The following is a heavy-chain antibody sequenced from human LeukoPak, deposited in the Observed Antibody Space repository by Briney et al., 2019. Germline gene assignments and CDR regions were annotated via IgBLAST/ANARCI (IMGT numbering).Heavy chain of an antibody. J-gene: IGHJ3*02. CDR3: AKNSGSYYVAFDI. Sequence: ASVKVSCKASGYTFTSYYMHWVRQAPGQGLEWMGIINPSGGSTSYAQKFQGGVTMTRDTSTSTVYMELSSLRSEDTAVYYCAKNSGSYYVAFDIWGQGTMVTVSS. CDR2: INPSGGST. V-gene: IGHV1-46*01. D-gene: IGHD1-26*01. CDR1: GYTFTSYY.